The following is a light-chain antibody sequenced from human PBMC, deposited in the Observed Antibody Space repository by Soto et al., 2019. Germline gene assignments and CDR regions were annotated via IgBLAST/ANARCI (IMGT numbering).Light chain of an antibody. Sequence: DIQMTQSPSILSASVGDRVTITCRASQNINSWLAWYQHKPGKAPKLLMYKSSSLEGGVPSRFSGSGSGTEFTLTISSLQPDDFATYYCQHYNQWYTFGQGTKLEIK. V-gene: IGKV1-5*03. J-gene: IGKJ2*01. CDR3: QHYNQWYT. CDR1: QNINSW. CDR2: KSS.